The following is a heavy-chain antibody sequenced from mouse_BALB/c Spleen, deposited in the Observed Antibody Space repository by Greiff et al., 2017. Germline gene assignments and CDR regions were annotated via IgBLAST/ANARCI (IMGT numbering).Heavy chain of an antibody. D-gene: IGHD2-2*01. CDR1: GYSITSGYY. CDR2: ISYDGSN. V-gene: IGHV3-6*02. Sequence: EVQLQESGPGLVKPSQSLSLTCSVTGYSITSGYYWNWIRQFPGNKLEWMGYISYDGSNNYNPSLKNRISITRDTSKNQFFLKLNSVTTEDTATYYCASYGYGRFAYWGQGTLVTVSA. J-gene: IGHJ3*01. CDR3: ASYGYGRFAY.